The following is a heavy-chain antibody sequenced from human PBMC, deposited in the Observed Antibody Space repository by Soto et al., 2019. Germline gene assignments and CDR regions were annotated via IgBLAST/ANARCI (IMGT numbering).Heavy chain of an antibody. Sequence: EVQLVESGGGLGQPGGSLTISCVASGLTFRNYEMNWVRQAPGKGLEWVSFISSTGKTIYYADSVKGRFTISRDNPKKSVHLQMSSLRVEDTAVYYCATDHLRSGFFYHWGQGTPVSVSS. CDR1: GLTFRNYE. D-gene: IGHD3-3*01. J-gene: IGHJ4*02. V-gene: IGHV3-48*03. CDR2: ISSTGKTI. CDR3: ATDHLRSGFFYH.